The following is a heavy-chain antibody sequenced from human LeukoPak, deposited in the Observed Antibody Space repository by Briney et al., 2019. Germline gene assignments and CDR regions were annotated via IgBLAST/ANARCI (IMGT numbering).Heavy chain of an antibody. Sequence: PSETLSLTCTVSGGSISSYYWSWIRQPPGKGLEWIGYIYYSGSTNYNPSLKSRVTISVDTSKNQFSLKLSSVTAADTAVYYCASQKARSYGFDYWGQGTLVTVSS. CDR2: IYYSGST. CDR3: ASQKARSYGFDY. CDR1: GGSISSYY. V-gene: IGHV4-59*08. J-gene: IGHJ4*02. D-gene: IGHD5-18*01.